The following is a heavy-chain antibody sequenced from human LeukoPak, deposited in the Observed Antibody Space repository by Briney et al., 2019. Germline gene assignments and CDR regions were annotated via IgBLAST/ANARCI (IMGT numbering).Heavy chain of an antibody. CDR1: GYTFTVYY. V-gene: IGHV1-2*02. CDR2: INPNSGGT. D-gene: IGHD6-13*01. J-gene: IGHJ4*02. Sequence: GASVKVSCKASGYTFTVYYMHWVPQAPGHGLEWMGWINPNSGGTNYAQKFQGSVTMTKDTSVSTAYMELSRLRSDDTAVYYCARAPSSSWYYFDYWGQGTLVTVSS. CDR3: ARAPSSSWYYFDY.